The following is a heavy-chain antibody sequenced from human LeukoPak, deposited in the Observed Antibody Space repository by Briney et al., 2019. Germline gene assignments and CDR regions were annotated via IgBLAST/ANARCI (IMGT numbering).Heavy chain of an antibody. Sequence: PGGSLRLSCAASGFTFSSYGMHWVRQAPGKGLEWVAIIWYDGNHKYYVDSVKGRFTISRDTSKNTLYLQMDSLRAEDTAVYYCAKTPKRYCTSASCQGYFDYWGQGTLVTVSS. CDR2: IWYDGNHK. CDR3: AKTPKRYCTSASCQGYFDY. V-gene: IGHV3-33*06. J-gene: IGHJ4*02. CDR1: GFTFSSYG. D-gene: IGHD2-2*01.